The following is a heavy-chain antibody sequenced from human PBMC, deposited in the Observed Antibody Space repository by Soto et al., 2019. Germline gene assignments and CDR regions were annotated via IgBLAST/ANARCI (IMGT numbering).Heavy chain of an antibody. CDR3: AREHHYYDNTDY. Sequence: GGSLRLSCTDSGFTFSDYYMSWIRQAPGKGLEWVSYISSSGSTIYYADSVKGRFTISRDNAKNSLYLQMNSLRAEDTAVYYCAREHHYYDNTDYWGRGTLVTVSS. D-gene: IGHD3-22*01. CDR1: GFTFSDYY. J-gene: IGHJ4*02. V-gene: IGHV3-11*01. CDR2: ISSSGSTI.